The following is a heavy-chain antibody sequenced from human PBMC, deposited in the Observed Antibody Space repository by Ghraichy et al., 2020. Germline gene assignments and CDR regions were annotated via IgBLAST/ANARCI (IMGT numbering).Heavy chain of an antibody. CDR2: IYTSGST. CDR1: GGSISSYY. Sequence: SETLSLTCTVSGGSISSYYWSWIRQPPGKGLEWIGYIYTSGSTNYNPSLKSRVTISVDTSKNQFSLKLSSVTAADTAVYYCARQRIAVAGSYYYYGMDVWGQGTTVTVSS. J-gene: IGHJ6*02. V-gene: IGHV4-4*09. D-gene: IGHD6-19*01. CDR3: ARQRIAVAGSYYYYGMDV.